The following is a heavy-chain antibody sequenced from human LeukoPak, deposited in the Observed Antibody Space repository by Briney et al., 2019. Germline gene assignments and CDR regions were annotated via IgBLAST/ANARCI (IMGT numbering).Heavy chain of an antibody. J-gene: IGHJ4*02. CDR2: NYWNNDK. Sequence: SGPTLLKPTQTLTLTCTFSGFSLSSTGVAVAWIRQPPGKALEWLSVNYWNNDKSYSPSLKTRLTITKGTSQNQVVLIMTNMDPVDTGTYYCAHKGRGSGSYTKWGQGTLVTVSS. D-gene: IGHD3-10*01. V-gene: IGHV2-5*01. CDR3: AHKGRGSGSYTK. CDR1: GFSLSSTGVA.